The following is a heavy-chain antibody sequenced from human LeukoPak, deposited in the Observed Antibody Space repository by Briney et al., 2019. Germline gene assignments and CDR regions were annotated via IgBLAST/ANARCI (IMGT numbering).Heavy chain of an antibody. CDR1: GGSISSYY. J-gene: IGHJ5*02. Sequence: KPSETLSHTCTVSGGSISSYYWSWIRQPPGKGLEWIGYIYYSGSTNYNPSLKSRVTISVDTSKNQFSLKLSSVTAADTAVYYCARGGSTGTNLNWVDPWGQGTLVTVSS. CDR2: IYYSGST. CDR3: ARGGSTGTNLNWVDP. D-gene: IGHD1-1*01. V-gene: IGHV4-59*01.